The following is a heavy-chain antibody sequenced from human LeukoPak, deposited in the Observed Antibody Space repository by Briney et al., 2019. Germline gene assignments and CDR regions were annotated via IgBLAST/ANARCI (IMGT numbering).Heavy chain of an antibody. CDR1: GFTFSSYA. D-gene: IGHD5-24*01. CDR3: ATCRDGYNLLDY. CDR2: ISGSGGST. Sequence: GGSLRLSCAASGFTFSSYAMTWVRQAPGKGLEWVSGISGSGGSTFYADSVKGRFTISRDNSKNALYLQMNSLRAEDTAVYYCATCRDGYNLLDYWGQGTLVTVSS. V-gene: IGHV3-23*01. J-gene: IGHJ4*02.